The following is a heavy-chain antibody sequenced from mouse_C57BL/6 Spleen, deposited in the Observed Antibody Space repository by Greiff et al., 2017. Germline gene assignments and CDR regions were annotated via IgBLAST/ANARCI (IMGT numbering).Heavy chain of an antibody. J-gene: IGHJ3*01. D-gene: IGHD3-1*01. V-gene: IGHV1-54*01. CDR1: GYAFTNYL. CDR3: ARSGYGIWFAY. CDR2: INPGSGGT. Sequence: VQGVESGAELVRPGTSVKVSCKASGYAFTNYLIEWVKQRPGQGLEWIGVINPGSGGTNYNEKFKGKATLTADKSSSTAYMQLSSLTSEDSAVYFCARSGYGIWFAYWGQGTLVTVSA.